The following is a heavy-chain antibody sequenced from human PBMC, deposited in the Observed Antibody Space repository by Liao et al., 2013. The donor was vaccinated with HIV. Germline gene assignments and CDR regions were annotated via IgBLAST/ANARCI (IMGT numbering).Heavy chain of an antibody. CDR3: ARDLDNWGEEAFDI. CDR1: SGSISKSPYY. CDR2: IYHSGTT. D-gene: IGHD7-27*01. Sequence: QVQLKESGPGLVKTSEALSLKCTVSSGSISKSPYYWGWIRQTPGKGLEWIGSIYHSGTTHYNPSLKSRVTISVDTSKNQISLKVNSVTAADAAVYFCARDLDNWGEEAFDIWGQGTMVTVSS. V-gene: IGHV4-39*07. J-gene: IGHJ3*02.